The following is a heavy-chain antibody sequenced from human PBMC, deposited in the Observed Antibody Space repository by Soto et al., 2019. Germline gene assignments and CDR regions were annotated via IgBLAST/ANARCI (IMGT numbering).Heavy chain of an antibody. V-gene: IGHV3-23*01. D-gene: IGHD3-10*01. CDR1: GFTFSSYA. CDR2: ISGSGGST. Sequence: EVQLSDSGGGLVQPGGSLRLSCAASGFTFSSYAVNWVRQAPGKGLEWVSAISGSGGSTYYADSVKGRFTISRDNSKNTLYLQMNSLRAEDTAVYYCAKDSVSMVRGFDYWGQGTLVTVSS. J-gene: IGHJ4*02. CDR3: AKDSVSMVRGFDY.